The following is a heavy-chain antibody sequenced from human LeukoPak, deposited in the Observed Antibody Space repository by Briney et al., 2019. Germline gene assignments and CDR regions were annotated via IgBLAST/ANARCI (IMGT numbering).Heavy chain of an antibody. CDR1: RFTFNTYA. CDR3: ATVKRDCSGGTCYSYDY. J-gene: IGHJ4*02. D-gene: IGHD2-15*01. Sequence: GGSLRLSCVASRFTFNTYAVNWVRQAPGKGLEWVSAISSNADITYYADSVRGRFAISRDNSKNTVFLQMNSLRAEDTAVYYCATVKRDCSGGTCYSYDYWGQGTLVTVSS. CDR2: ISSNADIT. V-gene: IGHV3-23*01.